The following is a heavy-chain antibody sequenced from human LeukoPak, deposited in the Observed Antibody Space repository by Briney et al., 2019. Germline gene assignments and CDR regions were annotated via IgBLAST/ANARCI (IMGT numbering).Heavy chain of an antibody. CDR2: INHSGST. CDR1: GGSFSGYY. V-gene: IGHV4-34*01. Sequence: PSETLSLTCAVYGGSFSGYYWSWIRQPPGKGLEWIGEINHSGSTNYNPSLKSRVTISVDTSKNQFSLKLSSVTAADTAVYYCARRRGSSGWYLPLRAFDYWGQGTLVTVSS. J-gene: IGHJ4*02. D-gene: IGHD6-19*01. CDR3: ARRRGSSGWYLPLRAFDY.